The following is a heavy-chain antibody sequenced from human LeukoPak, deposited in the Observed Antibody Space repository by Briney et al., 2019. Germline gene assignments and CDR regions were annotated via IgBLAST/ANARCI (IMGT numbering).Heavy chain of an antibody. CDR1: GYTFTGYY. Sequence: ASVKVSCKASGYTFTGYYIHWVRQAPGQGLELMGWINPNSGGTNYAQKLQGRVTMTRDTSISTAYMELSRLRSDDTAVYYCARRGGIQPRDDWGQGTLVTVSS. CDR2: INPNSGGT. V-gene: IGHV1-2*02. D-gene: IGHD5-18*01. CDR3: ARRGGIQPRDD. J-gene: IGHJ4*02.